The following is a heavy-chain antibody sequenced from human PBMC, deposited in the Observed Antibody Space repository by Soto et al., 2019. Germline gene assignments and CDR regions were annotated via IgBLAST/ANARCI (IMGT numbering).Heavy chain of an antibody. CDR2: IYYSGST. CDR1: GFSISSDYY. D-gene: IGHD2-2*01. J-gene: IGHJ5*02. CDR3: ARAPCSSTSCYGNWFDP. Sequence: SETLSLTCTVSGFSISSDYYWSWIRQPPGKGLEWIGYIYYSGSTYYNPSLKSRVTISVDTSKNQFSLKLSSVTAADTAVYYCARAPCSSTSCYGNWFDPWGQGTLVTVSS. V-gene: IGHV4-30-4*01.